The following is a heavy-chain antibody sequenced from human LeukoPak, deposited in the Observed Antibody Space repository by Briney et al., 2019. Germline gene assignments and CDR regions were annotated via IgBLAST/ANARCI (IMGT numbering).Heavy chain of an antibody. V-gene: IGHV1-2*02. CDR2: INPNSGGT. CDR1: GYTFTGYY. CDR3: ARDSGGATSLSTFDY. J-gene: IGHJ4*02. Sequence: ASVKVSCKASGYTFTGYYMHWVRQAPGQGLEWMGWINPNSGGTNYAQKFQGRVTMTRDTSISTAYMELSRLRSDDTAVYYCARDSGGATSLSTFDYWGQGTLVTVSS. D-gene: IGHD1-26*01.